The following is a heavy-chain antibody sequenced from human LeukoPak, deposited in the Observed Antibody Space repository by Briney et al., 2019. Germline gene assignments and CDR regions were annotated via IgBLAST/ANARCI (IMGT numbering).Heavy chain of an antibody. V-gene: IGHV3-23*01. D-gene: IGHD3-22*01. Sequence: GGSLRLSCAASGFTFSSYAMSWVRQAPGKGLAWVSTISGGSGSTYCADSVKGRFTISRDNSKNTLYLQMNSLRDEDTAVYYCAKHRFESGGYHSTDWGQGTLVTVSS. J-gene: IGHJ4*02. CDR2: ISGGSGST. CDR3: AKHRFESGGYHSTD. CDR1: GFTFSSYA.